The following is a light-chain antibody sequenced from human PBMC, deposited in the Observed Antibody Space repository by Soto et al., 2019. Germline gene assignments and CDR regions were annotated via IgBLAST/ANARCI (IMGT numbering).Light chain of an antibody. CDR3: HQYNNWPGT. CDR1: QCVSNN. V-gene: IGKV3-15*01. J-gene: IGKJ1*01. CDR2: GAS. Sequence: EIVFTQSPSTLSFSPGERATLSCRASQCVSNNYLAWYQQKPGQAPRLLIYGASTRATGVPARFSGRGSGTEFTLTISSLQSEDVAVYYCHQYNNWPGTFGQGTKVDIK.